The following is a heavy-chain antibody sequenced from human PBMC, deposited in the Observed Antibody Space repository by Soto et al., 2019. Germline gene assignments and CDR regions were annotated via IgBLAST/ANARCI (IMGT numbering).Heavy chain of an antibody. J-gene: IGHJ4*01. CDR3: ARLVVSCITYYFDS. D-gene: IGHD3-10*01. CDR1: GFSLSSSGVG. V-gene: IGHV2-5*02. CDR2: IYWDDDK. Sequence: QITLKESGPTLVKPTQTLTLTCTCSGFSLSSSGVGVGWIRQPPGKALEWLTFIYWDDDKRYNTSLTSRLTITKDDSTNQAVLTRPIMDPVDTATDYCARLVVSCITYYFDSWGHGTLVTVSS.